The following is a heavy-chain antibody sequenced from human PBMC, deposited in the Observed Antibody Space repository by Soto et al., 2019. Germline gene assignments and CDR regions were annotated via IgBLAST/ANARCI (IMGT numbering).Heavy chain of an antibody. D-gene: IGHD2-15*01. CDR2: ISSSSATI. CDR1: GFTFSSYG. Sequence: EVQLVESGGGLVQPGGSLRFSCAASGFTFSSYGMNWVRQAPGKGLEWVSYISSSSATIYYADSVKGRITISRDNAKNSLYLQMNSLRDEDTAVYYCARDGGDCGGGTCYSNYFDCWGQGTLVTVSS. CDR3: ARDGGDCGGGTCYSNYFDC. V-gene: IGHV3-48*02. J-gene: IGHJ4*02.